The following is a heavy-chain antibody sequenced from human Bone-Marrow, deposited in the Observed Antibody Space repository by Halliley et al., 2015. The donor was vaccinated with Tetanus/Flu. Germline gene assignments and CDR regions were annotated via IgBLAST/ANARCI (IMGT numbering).Heavy chain of an antibody. Sequence: TLSLTCTVSGGSISGTNWWSWVRQTPGKGLEWLGEISHDGSSNYNPSVKSRVSFSVDKSKNQFSLNLSSVTTADTAVYFCARAPLVLLRFDCWGLGALVTVSS. J-gene: IGHJ4*02. CDR1: GGSISGTNW. CDR2: ISHDGSS. CDR3: ARAPLVLLRFDC. D-gene: IGHD3-9*01. V-gene: IGHV4-4*01.